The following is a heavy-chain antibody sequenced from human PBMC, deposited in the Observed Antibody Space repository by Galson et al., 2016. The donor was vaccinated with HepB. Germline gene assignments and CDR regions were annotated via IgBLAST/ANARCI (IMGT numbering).Heavy chain of an antibody. V-gene: IGHV2-5*02. D-gene: IGHD2-15*01. CDR1: GFLLGTSGVA. J-gene: IGHJ4*02. CDR2: IYWDDNK. CDR3: VHTDSQLSHVFFAGSWYYFDY. Sequence: PALVKPTQTLTLSCTFSGFLLGTSGVAVAWIRQPPGKTLEWLAMIYWDDNKVYNPSLENRHTISRDSSKDQVVLTMTNMDPGDTATYFCVHTDSQLSHVFFAGSWYYFDYWGQGMLVTVSS.